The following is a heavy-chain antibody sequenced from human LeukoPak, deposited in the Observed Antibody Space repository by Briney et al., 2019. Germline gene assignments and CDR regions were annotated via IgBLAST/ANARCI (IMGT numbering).Heavy chain of an antibody. CDR2: FDPEDGET. J-gene: IGHJ6*04. CDR1: GYTLTELS. Sequence: ASVKVSCEVSGYTLTELSMHWVRQAPGKGLEWMGGFDPEDGETIYAQKFQGRVAMTEDTSTDTAYMELSSLRSEDTAVYYCATDLKQTGTTNWFDPWGKGTTVTVSS. CDR3: ATDLKQTGTTNWFDP. V-gene: IGHV1-24*01. D-gene: IGHD1-1*01.